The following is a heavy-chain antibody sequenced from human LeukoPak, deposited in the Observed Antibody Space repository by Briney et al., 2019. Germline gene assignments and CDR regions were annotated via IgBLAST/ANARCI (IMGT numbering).Heavy chain of an antibody. CDR1: GFTFSSYG. V-gene: IGHV3-30*18. CDR3: AKDSQRLQYYFDY. J-gene: IGHJ4*02. CDR2: ISYDGSNK. D-gene: IGHD6-25*01. Sequence: GGCLRLSCEASGFTFSSYGLHWVRQAPGKGLEWVAVISYDGSNKYYADSVKGRFTISRDNSKNTLYLQMNSLRAEDTAVYYCAKDSQRLQYYFDYWGQGTLVTVSS.